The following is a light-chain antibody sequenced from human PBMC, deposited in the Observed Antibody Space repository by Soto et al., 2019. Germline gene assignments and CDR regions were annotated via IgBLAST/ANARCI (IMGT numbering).Light chain of an antibody. V-gene: IGLV2-23*01. CDR3: CSSAPESTYV. CDR2: KGT. CDR1: DSDVGAYDS. Sequence: QSVLAHPASVSASPGQSITLSCTGTDSDVGAYDSVSWYQQHPHKAPQLIIYKGTQRPSGVSNRLSGSTSGNAASLTISALQADDEADYFCCSSAPESTYVFGTGTKV. J-gene: IGLJ1*01.